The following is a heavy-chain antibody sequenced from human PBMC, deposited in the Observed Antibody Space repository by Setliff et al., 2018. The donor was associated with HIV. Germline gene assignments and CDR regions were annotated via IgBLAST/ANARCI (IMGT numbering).Heavy chain of an antibody. CDR2: IYHSGNT. D-gene: IGHD6-13*01. J-gene: IGHJ4*02. V-gene: IGHV4-30-2*01. CDR1: GGFISTGGYS. Sequence: SETLSLTCTVSGGFISTGGYSWSWIRQPPGKGLEWIGYIYHSGNTYYNPSLKSRVSISVDRSKNHFPLRLSSVTAADTAVYYCARGGSRGSWYWDYWGQGTLVTVSS. CDR3: ARGGSRGSWYWDY.